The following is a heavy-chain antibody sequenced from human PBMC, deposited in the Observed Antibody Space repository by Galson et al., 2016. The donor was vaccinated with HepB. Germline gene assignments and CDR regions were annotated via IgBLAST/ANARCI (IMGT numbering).Heavy chain of an antibody. CDR3: ARLFGDYGGDYFDY. CDR1: GFSLNTRGMR. V-gene: IGHV2-70*04. D-gene: IGHD4-23*01. J-gene: IGHJ4*02. Sequence: PALVKPTQTLTLTCTFSGFSLNTRGMRVSWIRLPPGKALEWLARIDWDDDKFYITSLETRLTISKDTSKNQVVLTMTNMGPVDTATYYCARLFGDYGGDYFDYWGQGILVTVSS. CDR2: IDWDDDK.